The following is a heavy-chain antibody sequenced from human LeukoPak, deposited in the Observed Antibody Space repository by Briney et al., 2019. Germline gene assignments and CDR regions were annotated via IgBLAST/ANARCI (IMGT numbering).Heavy chain of an antibody. CDR2: ISGSGGST. J-gene: IGHJ4*02. CDR3: AKGGGAYYSDSSTYSAPFEH. CDR1: GFTFSSYA. Sequence: GGSLRLSCAASGFTFSSYAINRVRQAPGKGLEWVSGISGSGGSTYYADPVKGRFTISRDNSKNTLYLQMNSLRAEDTAVYYCAKGGGAYYSDSSTYSAPFEHWGQGTLVTVPS. V-gene: IGHV3-23*01. D-gene: IGHD3-22*01.